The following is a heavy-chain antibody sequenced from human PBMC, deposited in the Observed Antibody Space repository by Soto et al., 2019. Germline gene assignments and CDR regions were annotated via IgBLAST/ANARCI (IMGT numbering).Heavy chain of an antibody. CDR1: GCDFSTSW. D-gene: IGHD3-22*01. Sequence: EVQLVESGGGLVQPGGSLRLSCAASGCDFSTSWMHWVRQTPEKGLVWVSYINSDGSTTTYADPVTVRFTISRDNAKNTVYLQMNIPRAEDTAVYYCGRDRSDSVNYWAQGALVTVSS. V-gene: IGHV3-74*01. J-gene: IGHJ4*02. CDR3: GRDRSDSVNY. CDR2: INSDGSTT.